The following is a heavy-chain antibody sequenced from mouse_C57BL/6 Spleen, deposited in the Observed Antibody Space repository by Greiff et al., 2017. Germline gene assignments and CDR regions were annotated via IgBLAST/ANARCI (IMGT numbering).Heavy chain of an antibody. V-gene: IGHV3-6*01. Sequence: EVQVVESGPGLVKPSQSLSLTCSVTGYSITSGYYWNWIRQFPGNKLEWMGYISYDGSNNYNPSLKNRISITRDTSKNQFFLKLNSVTTEDTATYYCARERDDFYAMDYWGQGTSVTVSS. CDR2: ISYDGSN. J-gene: IGHJ4*01. CDR1: GYSITSGYY. CDR3: ARERDDFYAMDY.